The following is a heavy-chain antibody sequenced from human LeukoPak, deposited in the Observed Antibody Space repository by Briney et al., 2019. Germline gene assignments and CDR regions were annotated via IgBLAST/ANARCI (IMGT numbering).Heavy chain of an antibody. J-gene: IGHJ6*03. CDR2: IYYSGST. V-gene: IGHV4-30-4*01. CDR3: ARQERRYSSSSRLNYYYYYMDV. CDR1: GGSISSGDYY. Sequence: SETLSLTCTVSGGSISSGDYYWSWIRQPPGKGLEWIGYIYYSGSTYYNPSLKSRVTISVDTSKNQFSLKLSSVTAADTAVYYCARQERRYSSSSRLNYYYYYMDVWGKGTTVTVSS. D-gene: IGHD6-6*01.